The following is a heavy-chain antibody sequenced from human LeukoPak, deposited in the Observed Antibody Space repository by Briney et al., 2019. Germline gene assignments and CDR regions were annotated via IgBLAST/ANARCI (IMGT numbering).Heavy chain of an antibody. CDR2: IRYDGSNK. CDR3: AKVITRRGHLGELSLPYQQL. V-gene: IGHV3-30*02. Sequence: GGSLRLSCAASGFTFSSYGMHWVRQAPGKGLEWVAFIRYDGSNKYYADSVKGRFTISRDNSKNTLYLQMNSLRAEDTAVYYCAKVITRRGHLGELSLPYQQLWGQGTMVTVSS. D-gene: IGHD3-16*02. J-gene: IGHJ3*01. CDR1: GFTFSSYG.